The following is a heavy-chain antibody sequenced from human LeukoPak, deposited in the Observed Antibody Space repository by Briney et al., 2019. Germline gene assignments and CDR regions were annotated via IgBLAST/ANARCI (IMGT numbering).Heavy chain of an antibody. J-gene: IGHJ3*02. CDR2: ISGRGVST. V-gene: IGHV3-23*01. CDR3: AKTVVVTGNPRAFDI. Sequence: GGSLRLSCAASGFTFSSYAMSWVRQAPGKGLEWVSGISGRGVSTYYADSLKGRFTVSRDNSKNTVFLQMNSLRAEDTAVYYCAKTVVVTGNPRAFDIWGQGTMVTVSP. CDR1: GFTFSSYA. D-gene: IGHD2-21*02.